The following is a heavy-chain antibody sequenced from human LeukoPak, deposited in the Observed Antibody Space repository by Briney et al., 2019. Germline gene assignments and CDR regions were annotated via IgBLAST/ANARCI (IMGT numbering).Heavy chain of an antibody. CDR1: GYTFTSYY. J-gene: IGHJ6*02. CDR3: LGYCSSTSCYPLAYYYYGMDV. D-gene: IGHD2-2*01. CDR2: INPSGGST. Sequence: ASVKVSCKASGYTFTSYYMHWVRQAPGQGLEWMGIINPSGGSTSYAQKFQGRVTITADESTSTAYMELSSLRSEDTAVYYCLGYCSSTSCYPLAYYYYGMDVWGQGTTVTVSS. V-gene: IGHV1-46*01.